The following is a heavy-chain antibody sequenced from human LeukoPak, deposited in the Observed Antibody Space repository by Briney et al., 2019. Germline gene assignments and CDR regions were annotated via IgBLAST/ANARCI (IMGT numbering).Heavy chain of an antibody. CDR2: INSDGSST. CDR3: AREDRDSSSLDY. J-gene: IGHJ4*02. V-gene: IGHV3-74*01. Sequence: GGSLRLSCAASGFTFSSYWMHWVRQAPGKRLVWVSRINSDGSSTTYADSVKGRFTISRDNAKNTLYLQMNSLRAEDTAVHYCAREDRDSSSLDYWGQGTLVTVSS. CDR1: GFTFSSYW. D-gene: IGHD6-6*01.